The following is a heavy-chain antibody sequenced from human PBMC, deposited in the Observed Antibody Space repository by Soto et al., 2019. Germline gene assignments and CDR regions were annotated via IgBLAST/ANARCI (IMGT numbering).Heavy chain of an antibody. D-gene: IGHD3-10*01. CDR3: ARARFGELLRWFDR. Sequence: SETLSLTCTVSGGSISSGGYYWSWIRQHPGKGLEWIGYIYYSGSTYYNPSLKSRVTISVDTSKNQFSLKLSSVTAADTAVYYCARARFGELLRWFDRWGQGTLVTVSS. V-gene: IGHV4-31*03. CDR2: IYYSGST. J-gene: IGHJ5*02. CDR1: GGSISSGGYY.